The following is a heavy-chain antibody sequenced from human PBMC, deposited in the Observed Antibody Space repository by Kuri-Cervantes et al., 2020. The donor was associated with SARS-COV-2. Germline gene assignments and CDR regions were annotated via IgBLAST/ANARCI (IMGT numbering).Heavy chain of an antibody. D-gene: IGHD6-6*01. CDR1: GFTFSSYE. CDR3: AGGFAYPYSSSPPFDY. J-gene: IGHJ4*02. CDR2: ISSSGSTI. Sequence: GESLKISCAASGFTFSSYEMNWVRQAPGKGLEWVSYISSSGSTIYYADSVKGRFTISRDNAKNSLYLQMNSLRAEDTAVYYCAGGFAYPYSSSPPFDYWAREPWSPSPQ. V-gene: IGHV3-48*03.